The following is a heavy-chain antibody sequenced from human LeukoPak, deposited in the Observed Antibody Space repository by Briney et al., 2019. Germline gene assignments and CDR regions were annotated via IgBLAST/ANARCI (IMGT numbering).Heavy chain of an antibody. Sequence: PGASLQISCKGSGYSFTSYWIGWVRPLPGKGLEWMGIIYPGDSDTRYSPSFQGQVTISADKSISTAYLQWSSLKASDTAMYYCARADGREGFYWGQGTLVTVSS. CDR2: IYPGDSDT. CDR3: ARADGREGFY. J-gene: IGHJ4*02. V-gene: IGHV5-51*01. D-gene: IGHD1-26*01. CDR1: GYSFTSYW.